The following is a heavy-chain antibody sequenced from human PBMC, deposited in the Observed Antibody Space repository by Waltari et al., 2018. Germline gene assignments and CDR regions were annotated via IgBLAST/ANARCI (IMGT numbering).Heavy chain of an antibody. J-gene: IGHJ6*02. D-gene: IGHD5-18*01. CDR1: GGSISNLNFY. Sequence: QVQLQESGPGLAKASQTLSLTCDVSGGSISNLNFYWSWIRQPAGKGLGWIGRIYRSGFTAYNPALRGRATMFLDMSKNQFSLTVDSLIAADTAVYYCAVSPDTATSRAAFHFWGPGTTVSVSS. CDR2: IYRSGFT. CDR3: AVSPDTATSRAAFHF. V-gene: IGHV4-61*02.